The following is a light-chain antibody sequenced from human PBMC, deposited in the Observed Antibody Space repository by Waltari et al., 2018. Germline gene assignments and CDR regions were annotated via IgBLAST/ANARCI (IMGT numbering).Light chain of an antibody. J-gene: IGLJ3*02. CDR3: RTGGHGTWV. Sequence: QLVLTQSPSASASLGASVKLTCTLSSGHSTNIIAWHQQQTEKGPRYLMKVNSDGSHSKGDQIPVRFSGSSSGAEHYRTSSSRQSEDEADYYCRTGGHGTWVFGGGTKLTVL. V-gene: IGLV4-69*01. CDR2: VNSDGSH. CDR1: SGHSTNI.